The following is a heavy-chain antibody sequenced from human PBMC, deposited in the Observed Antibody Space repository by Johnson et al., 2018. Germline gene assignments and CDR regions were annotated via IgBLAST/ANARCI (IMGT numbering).Heavy chain of an antibody. J-gene: IGHJ3*02. CDR1: GFTFSTYS. V-gene: IGHV3-21*06. Sequence: VQLVQSGGGLVKPGGSLRLSCAASGFTFSTYSLNWVRQAPGKGLEWVSSISSSSNYIYYADSMKGRFTISRDNAKNSLYLQINSLRAADTAVNYCARDGWGYWGYDWGAFDIWGQGTMVTVSS. CDR3: ARDGWGYWGYDWGAFDI. CDR2: ISSSSNYI. D-gene: IGHD5-12*01.